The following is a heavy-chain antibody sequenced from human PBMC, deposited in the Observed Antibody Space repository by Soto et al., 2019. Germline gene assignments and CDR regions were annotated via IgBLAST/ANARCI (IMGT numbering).Heavy chain of an antibody. J-gene: IGHJ4*02. CDR3: ARATTLFGVVLTD. CDR1: GGSISGYY. Sequence: SETLSLTCTVFGGSISGYYWSWIRQPPGKGLEWIGYIFHSGSTKYNPSLRSRVTMSVDTSKNQLSLKMTSVTAADSAVYYCARATTLFGVVLTDWGQGCLVPVAS. CDR2: IFHSGST. D-gene: IGHD3-3*01. V-gene: IGHV4-59*08.